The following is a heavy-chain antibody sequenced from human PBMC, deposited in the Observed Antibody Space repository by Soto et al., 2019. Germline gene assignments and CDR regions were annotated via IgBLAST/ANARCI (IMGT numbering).Heavy chain of an antibody. D-gene: IGHD6-6*01. V-gene: IGHV3-7*05. CDR1: GFTFSSYW. CDR2: IKQDGSEK. J-gene: IGHJ5*02. CDR3: ARDRIAARPSWFDP. Sequence: GGSLRLSCAASGFTFSSYWMSWVRQAPGKGLEWVANIKQDGSEKYYVDSVKGRFTISRDNAKNSLYLQMNSLRAEDTAVYYCARDRIAARPSWFDPWGQGTLVTVSS.